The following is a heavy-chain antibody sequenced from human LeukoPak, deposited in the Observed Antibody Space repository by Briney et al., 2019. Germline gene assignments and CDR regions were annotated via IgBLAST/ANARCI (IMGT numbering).Heavy chain of an antibody. CDR2: LKPDGSAA. V-gene: IGHV3-7*03. CDR1: GFTFSRYW. CDR3: AKPPTGNVKFDS. J-gene: IGHJ4*02. Sequence: QSGGSLRLSCAASGFTFSRYWMTWVRQAPGKGLEWVAYLKPDGSAAYYLDSVRGRFTISRDNAKNLLYLEMSSLRAEDTAIYYCAKPPTGNVKFDSWGQGTLVTVSS. D-gene: IGHD1-1*01.